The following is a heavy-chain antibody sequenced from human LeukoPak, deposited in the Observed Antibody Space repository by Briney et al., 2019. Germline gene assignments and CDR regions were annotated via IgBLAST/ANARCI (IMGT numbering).Heavy chain of an antibody. CDR1: GFPLRSYW. CDR3: ARDSPTYYDSSGYDY. D-gene: IGHD3-22*01. CDR2: IKQEGSEH. Sequence: GEYPKIPCAASGFPLRSYWMSGVRPAPRKGLAWVDNIKQEGSEHYYVDSVKGRLTISRDKAKNSLYLQMNSLRAEGTAVYYCARDSPTYYDSSGYDYWGQGALVTVSS. J-gene: IGHJ4*02. V-gene: IGHV3-7*05.